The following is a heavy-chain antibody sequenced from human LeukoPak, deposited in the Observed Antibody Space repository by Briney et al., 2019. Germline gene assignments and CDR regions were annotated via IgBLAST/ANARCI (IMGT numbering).Heavy chain of an antibody. CDR2: ISSSSSYK. J-gene: IGHJ4*02. CDR3: ASSGYYEGFDY. CDR1: GFTFSSYT. V-gene: IGHV3-21*01. Sequence: PGGSLRLSCAASGFTFSSYTMNWVRQAPGKGLEWVSSISSSSSYKYYADSVKGRFTISRDNAKNSLYLQMNSLRAEDTAVYYCASSGYYEGFDYWGQGTLVTVSS. D-gene: IGHD3-22*01.